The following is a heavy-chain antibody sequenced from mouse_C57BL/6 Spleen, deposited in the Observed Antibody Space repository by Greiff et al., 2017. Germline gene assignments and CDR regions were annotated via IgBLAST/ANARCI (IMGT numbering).Heavy chain of an antibody. CDR1: GFTFSSYG. CDR2: ISSGGSYT. V-gene: IGHV5-6*01. D-gene: IGHD1-1*01. Sequence: DVQLVESGGDLVKPGGSLKLSCAASGFTFSSYGMSWVRQTPDKRLEWVATISSGGSYTYYPDSVKGRFTISRDNAKNTLYLQMSSLKSEDTAMYYCARHYYYGSSYWYFDVWGTGTTVTVSS. J-gene: IGHJ1*03. CDR3: ARHYYYGSSYWYFDV.